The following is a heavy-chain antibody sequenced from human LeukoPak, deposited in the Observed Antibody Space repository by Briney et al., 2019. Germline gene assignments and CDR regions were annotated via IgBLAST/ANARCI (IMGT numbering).Heavy chain of an antibody. CDR1: GYTFTGYY. Sequence: ASVKVSCKASGYTFTGYYMHWVRQAPGQGLEWMGRINPNSGGTNYAQKFQGRVTMTRDTSISTAYMELSRLRSDDTAVYYCARVRYGSGSYYFDYWGQGTLVIVSS. CDR2: INPNSGGT. J-gene: IGHJ4*02. CDR3: ARVRYGSGSYYFDY. D-gene: IGHD3-10*01. V-gene: IGHV1-2*06.